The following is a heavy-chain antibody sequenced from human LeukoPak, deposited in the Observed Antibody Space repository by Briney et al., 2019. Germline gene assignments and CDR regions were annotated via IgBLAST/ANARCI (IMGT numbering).Heavy chain of an antibody. CDR1: GFTFSDYY. V-gene: IGHV3-11*01. CDR2: ISSSGSTI. D-gene: IGHD2-15*01. J-gene: IGHJ5*02. Sequence: GGSLRLSCAASGFTFSDYYMSWIRQAPGKGLEWDSYISSSGSTIYYADSVKGRFTISRDNAKNSLYLQMNSLRAEDTAVYYCARDLGYCSGGSCFNWFDPWGQGTLVTVSS. CDR3: ARDLGYCSGGSCFNWFDP.